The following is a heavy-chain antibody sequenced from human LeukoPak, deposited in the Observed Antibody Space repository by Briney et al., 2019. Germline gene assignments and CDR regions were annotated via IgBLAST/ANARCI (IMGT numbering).Heavy chain of an antibody. CDR2: IKQDGSEK. CDR3: ARSPFTVTTPRHFDY. J-gene: IGHJ4*02. CDR1: GFTFSSYW. D-gene: IGHD4-17*01. V-gene: IGHV3-7*01. Sequence: PGGSLRLSCAASGFTFSSYWMSWVRQAPGKGLEWVANIKQDGSEKYYVDSVKGRFTISRDNAKNSLYLQMNSLRAEDTAVYYCARSPFTVTTPRHFDYWGQGTLVTVSS.